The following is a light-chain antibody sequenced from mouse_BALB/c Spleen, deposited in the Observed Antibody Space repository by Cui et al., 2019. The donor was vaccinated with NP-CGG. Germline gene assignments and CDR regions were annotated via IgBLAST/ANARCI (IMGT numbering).Light chain of an antibody. CDR3: ALWYSNHWV. Sequence: VTEKCTLTTSPGETVTLTCRSSTGAVTTSNYANWVQEKPDHLFTGLIGGTNNRVPGVPARFSGSLIGDKAALTITGAQTEDEAIYFCALWYSNHWVFGGGTKLTVL. J-gene: IGLJ1*01. CDR2: GTN. CDR1: TGAVTTSNY. V-gene: IGLV1*01.